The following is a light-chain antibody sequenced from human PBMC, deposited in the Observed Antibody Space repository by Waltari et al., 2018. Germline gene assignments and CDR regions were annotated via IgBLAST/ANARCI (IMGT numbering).Light chain of an antibody. J-gene: IGLJ3*02. CDR3: CSYAGSNSWV. Sequence: QSALPQPPSVSGSPAQPVPISCTGTSSDVGGYNYFSWYQHHPGKAPKLMIYDVSKRPSGVPDRFSGSKSGNTASLTISGLQAEDEADYYCCSYAGSNSWVFGGGTKLTVL. CDR2: DVS. CDR1: SSDVGGYNY. V-gene: IGLV2-11*01.